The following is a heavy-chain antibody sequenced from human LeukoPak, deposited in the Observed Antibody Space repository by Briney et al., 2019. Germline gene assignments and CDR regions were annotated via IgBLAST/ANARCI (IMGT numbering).Heavy chain of an antibody. Sequence: SETLSLTCTVSGGSFSTYYWGWIRQPPGKGLEWIGYISYSGSTNYNPSLQSRVTISVDMSKNQFSLKLSSVTAADTAVYYCARHSPANYYYYGMDVWGQGTTVTVSS. CDR2: ISYSGST. J-gene: IGHJ6*02. CDR3: ARHSPANYYYYGMDV. CDR1: GGSFSTYY. V-gene: IGHV4-59*08.